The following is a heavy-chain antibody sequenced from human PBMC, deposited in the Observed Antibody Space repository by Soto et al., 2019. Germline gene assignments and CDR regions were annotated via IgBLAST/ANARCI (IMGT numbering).Heavy chain of an antibody. CDR2: IRSKTDGGAT. CDR1: GFTFSNAW. Sequence: GGSLRLSCAASGFTFSNAWMNWVRQAPGKGLEWVGRIRSKTDGGATDYAAPVKGRFTISRDDSKNTLYLQMNSLKTEDTAVYYCTTADGSFSSGWTKGMDVWGQGTTVTVSS. J-gene: IGHJ6*02. D-gene: IGHD6-19*01. V-gene: IGHV3-15*07. CDR3: TTADGSFSSGWTKGMDV.